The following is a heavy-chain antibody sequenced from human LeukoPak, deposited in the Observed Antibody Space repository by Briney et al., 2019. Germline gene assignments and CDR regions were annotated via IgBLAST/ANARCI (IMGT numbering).Heavy chain of an antibody. Sequence: PGGSPRLSCAASGLTVSNNDVSWVRQAPGKGLEWVSVIDIRGDTYYAETVKGRFTISRDKSKNTVSLQMDSLRAEDTAVYFCARRTGYGYGLDCWGQGTLVTVSS. V-gene: IGHV3-53*01. CDR3: ARRTGYGYGLDC. J-gene: IGHJ4*02. CDR2: IDIRGDT. D-gene: IGHD5-18*01. CDR1: GLTVSNND.